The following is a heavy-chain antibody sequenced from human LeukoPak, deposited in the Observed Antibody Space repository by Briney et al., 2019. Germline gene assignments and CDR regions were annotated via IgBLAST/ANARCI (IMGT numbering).Heavy chain of an antibody. D-gene: IGHD3-22*01. CDR3: GRPLSYYSDSSGDNAFDI. J-gene: IGHJ3*02. Sequence: PSETLSLTCTVSGASISSYYWSWIRQPAGKALEWIGRIYVTGSTTYNPSLESRVTMSLDTSKNHFSLKLRSVTAADTAVYYCGRPLSYYSDSSGDNAFDIWGQGTMVTVSS. CDR2: IYVTGST. CDR1: GASISSYY. V-gene: IGHV4-4*07.